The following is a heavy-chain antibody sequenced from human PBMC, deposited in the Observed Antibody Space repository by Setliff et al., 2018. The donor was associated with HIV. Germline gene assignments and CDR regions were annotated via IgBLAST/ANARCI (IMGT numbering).Heavy chain of an antibody. Sequence: SQTLSLTCNVSGDSIGTGTHYWAWIRQPPGKGLEWIGSLYGHSSTYYTKSLRGRVTISADTSKNQFSLRLSSVTALDTAVYYCSRLYGSGHYFAFDFWGQGALVTVSS. CDR2: LYGHSST. D-gene: IGHD3-10*01. J-gene: IGHJ4*02. CDR3: SRLYGSGHYFAFDF. V-gene: IGHV4-39*01. CDR1: GDSIGTGTHY.